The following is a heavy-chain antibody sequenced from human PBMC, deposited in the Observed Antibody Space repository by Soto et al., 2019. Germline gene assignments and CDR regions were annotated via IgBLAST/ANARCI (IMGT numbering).Heavy chain of an antibody. CDR1: GFTFSSYG. J-gene: IGHJ4*02. V-gene: IGHV3-30*03. D-gene: IGHD1-26*01. CDR3: ARSPYSVSYLAYFDY. Sequence: QVQLVESGGGVVQPGRSLRLSCAASGFTFSSYGMHWFRQAPGKGLEWVAVISYDGSNKHYSDSVQGRFTISRDNPKNKLYLQMNGLRAEDTAVYSCARSPYSVSYLAYFDYWGQGTMVTVTS. CDR2: ISYDGSNK.